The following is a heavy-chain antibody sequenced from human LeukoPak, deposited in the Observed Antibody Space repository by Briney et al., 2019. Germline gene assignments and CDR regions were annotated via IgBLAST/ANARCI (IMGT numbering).Heavy chain of an antibody. D-gene: IGHD3-22*01. V-gene: IGHV1-2*02. J-gene: IGHJ3*02. CDR1: VYTFTGYY. CDR3: ARAHSGYFASSGYSGLYRDLAACHI. Sequence: RASVTVSCKASVYTFTGYYMHWVRQAAGQGLECMGWINPNSGGTNYPQKFQGRVTMTRDTSISTAYMELSSLRSEDTAVYYCARAHSGYFASSGYSGLYRDLAACHIWGQGTMVTVSS. CDR2: INPNSGGT.